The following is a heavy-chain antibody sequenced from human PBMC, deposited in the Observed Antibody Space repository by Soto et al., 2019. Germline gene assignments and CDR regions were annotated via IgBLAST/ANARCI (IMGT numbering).Heavy chain of an antibody. Sequence: QVQLVQSGAEVKKPGASVKVSYKASGYTFTSYGISWVRQAPGQGLEWMGWISAYNGNTNYAQKLQGRVTMTTDTSTSTAYMELRSLRSDDTAVYYCARGILLWFGELSGTDYDYWGQGTLVTVSS. CDR3: ARGILLWFGELSGTDYDY. J-gene: IGHJ4*02. CDR1: GYTFTSYG. CDR2: ISAYNGNT. D-gene: IGHD3-10*01. V-gene: IGHV1-18*01.